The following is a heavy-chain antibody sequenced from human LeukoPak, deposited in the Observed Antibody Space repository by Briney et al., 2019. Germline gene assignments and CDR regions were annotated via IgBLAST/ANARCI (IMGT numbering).Heavy chain of an antibody. J-gene: IGHJ4*02. D-gene: IGHD4-23*01. Sequence: SETLSLTCAVYGGSFSGYYWSWIRQPPGKGLEWIGEINHSGSTNYNPSLKSRVTISVDTSKNQFSLKLTSVTAADTAVYYCARATDYGGNLDNWGQGTLVTVSS. CDR1: GGSFSGYY. CDR3: ARATDYGGNLDN. V-gene: IGHV4-34*01. CDR2: INHSGST.